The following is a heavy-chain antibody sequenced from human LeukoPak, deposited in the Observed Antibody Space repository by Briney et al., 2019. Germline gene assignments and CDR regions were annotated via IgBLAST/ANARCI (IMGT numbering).Heavy chain of an antibody. V-gene: IGHV4-39*07. CDR1: GGSISSSSYY. D-gene: IGHD3-10*01. J-gene: IGHJ4*02. CDR2: IYYSGST. Sequence: SETLSLTCTVSGGSISSSSYYWGWIRQPPGKGLEWIGSIYYSGSTYYNPSLKSRVTISVDTSKNQFSLKLSSVTAADTAVYYCARDLSDYYGSGSYYNGGWGQGTLVTVSS. CDR3: ARDLSDYYGSGSYYNGG.